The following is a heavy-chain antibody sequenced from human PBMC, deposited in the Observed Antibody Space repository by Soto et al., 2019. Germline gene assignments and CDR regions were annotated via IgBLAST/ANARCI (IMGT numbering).Heavy chain of an antibody. V-gene: IGHV4-59*01. CDR1: GGSISSYY. CDR3: ARAAAAAPYYYYGMDV. CDR2: IYYSGST. D-gene: IGHD6-13*01. Sequence: KASETLSLTCTVSGGSISSYYWSWIRQPPGKGLEWIGYIYYSGSTNYNPSLKSRVTISVDTSKNQFSLKLSSVTAADTAVYYCARAAAAAPYYYYGMDVWGQGTTVTVSS. J-gene: IGHJ6*02.